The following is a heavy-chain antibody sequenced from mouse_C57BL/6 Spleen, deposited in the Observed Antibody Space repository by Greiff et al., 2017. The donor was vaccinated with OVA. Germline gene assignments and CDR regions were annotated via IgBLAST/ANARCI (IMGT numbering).Heavy chain of an antibody. CDR1: GYSITSGYY. D-gene: IGHD2-4*01. J-gene: IGHJ3*01. V-gene: IGHV3-6*01. CDR3: ARGLYDYAFAY. Sequence: VQLQQSGPGLVKPSQSLSLTCSVTGYSITSGYYWNWIRQFPGNKLEWMGYISYDGSNNYNPSLKNRISITRDTSKNQFFLKLNSVTTEDTATYYCARGLYDYAFAYWGQGTLVTVSA. CDR2: ISYDGSN.